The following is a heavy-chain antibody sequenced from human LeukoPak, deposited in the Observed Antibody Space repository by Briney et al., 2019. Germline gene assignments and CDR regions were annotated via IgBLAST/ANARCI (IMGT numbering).Heavy chain of an antibody. D-gene: IGHD4-23*01. CDR3: ARGGGNRPWYFDL. CDR2: IYSGGST. J-gene: IGHJ2*01. V-gene: IGHV3-53*01. Sequence: GGSLRLSCAASGFSVSSNYMSWVRQAPGKGLEWVSVIYSGGSTYYAGSVKGRFTISRDNSKNTLYLQMNSLRAEDTAVYYCARGGGNRPWYFDLWGRGTLVTVSS. CDR1: GFSVSSNY.